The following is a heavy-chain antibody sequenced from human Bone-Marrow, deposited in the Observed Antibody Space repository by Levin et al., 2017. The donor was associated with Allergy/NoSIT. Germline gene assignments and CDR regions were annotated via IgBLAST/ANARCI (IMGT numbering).Heavy chain of an antibody. V-gene: IGHV3-11*06. Sequence: GGSLRLSCAASGFTFSDYYMSWIRQTPGKGLQWLSYISGNSRSTNYANSLEGRFTISRDNAKNSLYLQINSLRAEDTAVYYCAREGGSGQYYYGSGSDDVWGKGTTVTVSS. CDR2: ISGNSRST. D-gene: IGHD3-10*01. CDR1: GFTFSDYY. CDR3: AREGGSGQYYYGSGSDDV. J-gene: IGHJ6*04.